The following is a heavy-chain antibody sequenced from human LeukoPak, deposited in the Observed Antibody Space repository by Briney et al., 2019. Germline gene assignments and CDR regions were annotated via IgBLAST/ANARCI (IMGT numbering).Heavy chain of an antibody. V-gene: IGHV1-24*01. D-gene: IGHD2-2*01. CDR3: ATQYCSSTSCYHIRGDAFDI. Sequence: ASVTVSCTVSGYTLTELSMHRVRQAPGKGLEWMGGFEPEDGETIYAQRFHGRVTMTEDTSTDTAYMELSSLRSEDTAVYYCATQYCSSTSCYHIRGDAFDIWGQGTMVTVSS. J-gene: IGHJ3*02. CDR2: FEPEDGET. CDR1: GYTLTELS.